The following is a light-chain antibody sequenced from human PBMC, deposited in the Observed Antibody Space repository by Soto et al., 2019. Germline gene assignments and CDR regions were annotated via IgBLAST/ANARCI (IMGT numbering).Light chain of an antibody. CDR3: QVWDSNTGV. CDR2: RDD. V-gene: IGLV3-9*01. Sequence: SYELTQPLSVSVALGQTARIPCAGNNIVSKNVHWFQQKPGQAPVLVMYRDDNRPSGIPERFSGSNSGNPAILTISRAQAGDEADYYCQVWDSNTGVFGGGTKLTVL. CDR1: NIVSKN. J-gene: IGLJ2*01.